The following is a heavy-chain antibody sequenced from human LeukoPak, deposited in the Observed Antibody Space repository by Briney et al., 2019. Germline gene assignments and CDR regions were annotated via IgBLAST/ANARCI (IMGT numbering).Heavy chain of an antibody. CDR2: IYYSGST. V-gene: IGHV4-39*07. J-gene: IGHJ4*02. D-gene: IGHD3-22*01. CDR3: ARAPDYYDSSGYLTSYYFDY. Sequence: SETLSLTCTVSGGSISSSSYYWGWIRQPPGKGLEWIGSIYYSGSTYYNPSLKSRVTISVDTSKNQFSLKLSSVTAADTAVYYCARAPDYYDSSGYLTSYYFDYWGQGTLVTVSS. CDR1: GGSISSSSYY.